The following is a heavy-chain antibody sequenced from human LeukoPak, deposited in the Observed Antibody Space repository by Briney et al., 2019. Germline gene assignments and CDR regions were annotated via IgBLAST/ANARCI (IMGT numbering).Heavy chain of an antibody. J-gene: IGHJ2*01. CDR1: GFTFTTYE. Sequence: GGSLRLSCAAPGFTFTTYEMNWVRQAPGKGLEWVSYISGSGSSIYYADSVEGRFTISRDNAKNTLYLQMNSLRAEDTAVYYCARDRYNWNGIGYFDVWGRGTLVTVSS. D-gene: IGHD1-20*01. V-gene: IGHV3-48*03. CDR3: ARDRYNWNGIGYFDV. CDR2: ISGSGSSI.